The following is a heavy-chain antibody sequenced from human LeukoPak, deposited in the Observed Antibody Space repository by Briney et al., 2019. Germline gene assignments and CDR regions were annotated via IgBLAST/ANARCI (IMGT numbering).Heavy chain of an antibody. CDR3: ARGRGSGSYRGGNWNKEPDY. J-gene: IGHJ4*02. CDR2: INPNSGGT. D-gene: IGHD1-26*01. CDR1: GYTLTDYY. Sequence: ASVKVSCKASGYTLTDYYMHWVRQAPGQGLEWMGRINPNSGGTNYAQKFQGRVTITRDTSASTAYMELSSLRSEDTAVYYCARGRGSGSYRGGNWNKEPDYWGQGTLVTVSS. V-gene: IGHV1-2*06.